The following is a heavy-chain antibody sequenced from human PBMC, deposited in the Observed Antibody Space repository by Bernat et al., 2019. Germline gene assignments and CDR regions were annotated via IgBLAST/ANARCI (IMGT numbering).Heavy chain of an antibody. CDR3: ASGVVVIDAFDI. D-gene: IGHD2-21*01. J-gene: IGHJ3*02. V-gene: IGHV3-7*01. Sequence: EVQLVESGGGLVQPGGSLILSCAASGFTFSSYWMICVRQAPGKGLEWVANIKQDGSEKYYVDSVKGRFTISRDNAKNSLYLQMDSLRAEDTGVYYWASGVVVIDAFDIWGQGTMVTVSS. CDR2: IKQDGSEK. CDR1: GFTFSSYW.